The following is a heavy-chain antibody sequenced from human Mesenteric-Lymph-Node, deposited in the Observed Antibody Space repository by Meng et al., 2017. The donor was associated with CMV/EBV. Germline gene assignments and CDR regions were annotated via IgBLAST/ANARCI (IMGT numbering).Heavy chain of an antibody. CDR3: AREDWNDAFDI. CDR2: ISSSGSTI. CDR1: GFTFSDYY. Sequence: GGSLRLSCAASGFTFSDYYMSWIRQAPGKGLEWVSYISSSGSTIYYADSVKGRFTISRDNAKNSLYLQMNSLRVEDTAIYYCAREDWNDAFDIWGQGTMVTVSS. D-gene: IGHD1-1*01. V-gene: IGHV3-11*04. J-gene: IGHJ3*02.